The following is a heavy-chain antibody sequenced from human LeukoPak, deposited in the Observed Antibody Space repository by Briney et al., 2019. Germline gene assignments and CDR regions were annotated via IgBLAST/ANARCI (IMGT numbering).Heavy chain of an antibody. CDR1: GFTFTSYW. J-gene: IGHJ4*02. V-gene: IGHV3-7*01. Sequence: GGSLRLSCAASGFTFTSYWMSWVRQAPGKGLEWVANIKQDGSEKYYVDSVKGRFTISRDNAESSLYLQMNSLRAEDTAVYYCGRDQGSYGFWSGYYYYWGQGTLVTVSS. CDR2: IKQDGSEK. D-gene: IGHD3-3*01. CDR3: GRDQGSYGFWSGYYYY.